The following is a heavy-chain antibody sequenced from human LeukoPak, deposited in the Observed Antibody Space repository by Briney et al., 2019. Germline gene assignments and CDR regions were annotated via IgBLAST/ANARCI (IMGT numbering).Heavy chain of an antibody. D-gene: IGHD3-9*01. Sequence: GGSLRLSCAAPGFTFSNYWMHWVRQAPGKGLVWVSRIKGDGSHTIYADSVKGRFTISRDNAKNTLYLQMKSLRAEDTAVYYCVRDWDHFDFDSWGLGTLVTVSS. CDR2: IKGDGSHT. J-gene: IGHJ5*01. CDR1: GFTFSNYW. V-gene: IGHV3-74*01. CDR3: VRDWDHFDFDS.